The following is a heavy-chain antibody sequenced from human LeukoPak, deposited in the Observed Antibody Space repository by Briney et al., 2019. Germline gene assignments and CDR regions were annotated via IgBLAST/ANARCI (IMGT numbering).Heavy chain of an antibody. CDR2: IYYSGST. CDR1: GGSISSYY. Sequence: SETLSLTCTVSGGSISSYYWSWLRQPPGQGLEWIGYIYYSGSTNYNPSLKSRVTISVDTSKNQFSLKLSSVTAADTAVYYCARTHPIVVVPATIRGGWFDPWGQGTLVTVSS. J-gene: IGHJ5*02. D-gene: IGHD2-2*02. CDR3: ARTHPIVVVPATIRGGWFDP. V-gene: IGHV4-59*01.